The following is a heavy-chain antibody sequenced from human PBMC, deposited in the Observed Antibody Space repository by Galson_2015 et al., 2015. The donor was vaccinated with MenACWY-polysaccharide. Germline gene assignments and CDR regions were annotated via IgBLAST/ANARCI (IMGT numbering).Heavy chain of an antibody. D-gene: IGHD3-10*01. CDR2: INPISTDT. J-gene: IGHJ3*02. Sequence: SVKVSCKASGCTFTVHHMHWVRQAPGQGLEWMGRINPISTDTNYTQKFQGRVTMTWDTSISTAYMELTRLRSDDTAVYYCASGRWYYYLAAFEICGQCSMVPVSS. CDR1: GCTFTVHH. CDR3: ASGRWYYYLAAFEI. V-gene: IGHV1-2*06.